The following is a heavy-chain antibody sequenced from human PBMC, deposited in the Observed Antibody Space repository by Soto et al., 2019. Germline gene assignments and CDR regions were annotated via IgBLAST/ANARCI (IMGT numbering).Heavy chain of an antibody. V-gene: IGHV4-61*01. J-gene: IGHJ4*02. Sequence: PSETLSLTCSVSGGSVSNKTYYWSWIRQPPGRRLEWIGYVYYSGTTNYNPSLKSRVTISVDLSKNQFSLRLSSVTTADTALYYCARTTAVPNTLRSRYFFDYWGQGTLVTVSS. D-gene: IGHD4-17*01. CDR3: ARTTAVPNTLRSRYFFDY. CDR2: VYYSGTT. CDR1: GGSVSNKTYY.